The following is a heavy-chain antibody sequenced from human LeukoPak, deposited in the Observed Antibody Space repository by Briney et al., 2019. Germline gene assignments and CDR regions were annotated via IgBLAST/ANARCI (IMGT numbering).Heavy chain of an antibody. CDR3: AREGGPYRPLDY. CDR1: GGSISSTNW. V-gene: IGHV4-4*02. J-gene: IGHJ4*02. CDR2: VHLSGRT. Sequence: SGTLSLTCGVSGGSISSTNWWTWVRQPPGEGLEWVGEVHLSGRTNYNPSLESRVTMSVDMSENHISLKLTSVTAADTAVYYCAREGGPYRPLDYSGQGTLVTVSS.